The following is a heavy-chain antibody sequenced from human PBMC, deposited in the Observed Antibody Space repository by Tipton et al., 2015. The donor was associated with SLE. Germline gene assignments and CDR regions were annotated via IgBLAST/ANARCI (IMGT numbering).Heavy chain of an antibody. D-gene: IGHD6-19*01. CDR3: GKGGIAVAGPGSLVDY. Sequence: SLRLSCAASGFTFSSYAMSWVRQAPGKGLEWVSAISGSGGSTCYADSVKGRFTISRDNSKNTLYLHMNSLRADDTAVYYCGKGGIAVAGPGSLVDYWGQGTPVTVSS. V-gene: IGHV3-23*01. J-gene: IGHJ4*02. CDR2: ISGSGGST. CDR1: GFTFSSYA.